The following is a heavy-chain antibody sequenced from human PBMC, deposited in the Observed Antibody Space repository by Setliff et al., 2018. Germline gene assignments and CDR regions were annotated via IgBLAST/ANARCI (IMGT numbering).Heavy chain of an antibody. D-gene: IGHD6-6*01. CDR2: IDLYNAGT. Sequence: ASEGPCKASGSPFNTYDINWVRQAPGQGLEWLGRIDLYNAGTTYAEKMETKVTMAVDTSSNIGYMELRSLTSDDTGIYFCAMSSWPGRPNDFDLWGQGTEVTVSS. V-gene: IGHV1-18*01. CDR1: GSPFNTYD. CDR3: AMSSWPGRPNDFDL. J-gene: IGHJ3*01.